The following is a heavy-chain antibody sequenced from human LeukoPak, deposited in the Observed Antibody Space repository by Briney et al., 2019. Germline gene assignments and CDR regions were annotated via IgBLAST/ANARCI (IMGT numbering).Heavy chain of an antibody. Sequence: GGSLRLSCAASGLSFSNYDMHWVRQAPGKGLEWVALISNDGSNNNYADSVRGRFNISRDNSKNTLYLEVNSLRVEDTGVYYCAKEQWLINSFDNWGQGTLVTVAS. V-gene: IGHV3-30*18. CDR3: AKEQWLINSFDN. D-gene: IGHD6-19*01. CDR2: ISNDGSNN. CDR1: GLSFSNYD. J-gene: IGHJ4*02.